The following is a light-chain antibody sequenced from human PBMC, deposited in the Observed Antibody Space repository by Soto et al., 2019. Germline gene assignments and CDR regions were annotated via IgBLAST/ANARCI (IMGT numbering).Light chain of an antibody. J-gene: IGKJ1*01. V-gene: IGKV1-39*01. CDR1: QNINSY. CDR2: AAS. Sequence: DIQMTQSPSSLSASVGDRVTITCRASQNINSYVNWYQQKPGKAPKLLIYAASSLQSGVPSRFSGSESGTDFTLTISRLQPEDFATYYCQQTYSNPSWTFGQGTKVEVK. CDR3: QQTYSNPSWT.